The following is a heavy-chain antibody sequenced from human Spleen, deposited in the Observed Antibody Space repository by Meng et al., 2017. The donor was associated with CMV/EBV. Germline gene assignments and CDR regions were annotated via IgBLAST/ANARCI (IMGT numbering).Heavy chain of an antibody. D-gene: IGHD2-2*01. Sequence: ASVKVSCKASGYTFTSNGISWVRQAPGQGLEWMGWISAYNGNTNYAQKFQGRVTMTRDTSISTAYMELSRLRSDDTAVYYCASWGGYCSSTSCPSFDYWGQGTLVTVSS. CDR1: GYTFTSNG. CDR3: ASWGGYCSSTSCPSFDY. V-gene: IGHV1-18*01. CDR2: ISAYNGNT. J-gene: IGHJ4*02.